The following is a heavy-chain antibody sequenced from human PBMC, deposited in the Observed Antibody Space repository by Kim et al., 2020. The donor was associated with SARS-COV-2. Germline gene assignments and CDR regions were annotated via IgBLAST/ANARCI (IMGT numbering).Heavy chain of an antibody. CDR3: ARDHCSSTSCYFVIGNYYYDYGMDV. CDR1: GFTFSSYS. Sequence: GGSLRLSCAASGFTFSSYSMNWVRQAPGKGLEWVSYISSSSGTIYYAASVKGLFTISRDNAKNSLYLQINSLRDEDTAVYYCARDHCSSTSCYFVIGNYYYDYGMDVWGQGTTVTVSS. J-gene: IGHJ6*02. V-gene: IGHV3-48*02. CDR2: ISSSSGTI. D-gene: IGHD2-2*01.